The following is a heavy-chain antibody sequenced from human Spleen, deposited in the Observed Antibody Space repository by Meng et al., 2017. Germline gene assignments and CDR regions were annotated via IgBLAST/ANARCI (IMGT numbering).Heavy chain of an antibody. CDR3: AREFRSSGRAGTFDI. CDR2: NSFDGTI. V-gene: IGHV3-30*03. J-gene: IGHJ3*02. Sequence: LSLTCAASGFIFSNHYMTWVRQAPDKGLQWVALNSFDGTILYADSVKGRLTISRDNSENTVYLQMNSLRPEDTALYHCAREFRSSGRAGTFDIWGRRTMVTVSS. D-gene: IGHD3-22*01. CDR1: GFIFSNHY.